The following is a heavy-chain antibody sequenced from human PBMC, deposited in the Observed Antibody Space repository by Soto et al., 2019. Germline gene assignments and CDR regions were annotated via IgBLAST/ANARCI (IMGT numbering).Heavy chain of an antibody. CDR1: GGTFSSYA. V-gene: IGHV1-69*13. CDR2: IIPIFGTA. D-gene: IGHD3-3*01. Sequence: SVKVSCKASGGTFSSYAISWVRQAPGQGLEWMGGIIPIFGTANYAQKFQGRVTITADESTSTAYMELSSLRSEDTAVYYCARGTVVTIFGVVRPYYGMDVWGQGTTVTVSS. J-gene: IGHJ6*02. CDR3: ARGTVVTIFGVVRPYYGMDV.